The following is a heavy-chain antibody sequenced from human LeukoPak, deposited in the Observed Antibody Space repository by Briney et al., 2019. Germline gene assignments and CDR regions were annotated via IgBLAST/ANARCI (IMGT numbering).Heavy chain of an antibody. J-gene: IGHJ4*02. V-gene: IGHV3-74*01. Sequence: GGSLRLSCAASDFTFSTYWMHWVRQAPGQGLVWVARINSDGSSTAYADSVKGRFTISRDNAKNTLYLQMNSLRAEDTAVYYCARGRSGPDYWGQGTLVTVSS. CDR1: DFTFSTYW. CDR3: ARGRSGPDY. CDR2: INSDGSST.